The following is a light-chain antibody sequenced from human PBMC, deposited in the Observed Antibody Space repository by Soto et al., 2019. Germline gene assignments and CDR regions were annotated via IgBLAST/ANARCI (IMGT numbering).Light chain of an antibody. CDR2: AVS. V-gene: IGLV2-11*01. CDR3: FSYAGSYTYV. CDR1: SSDVGGYND. J-gene: IGLJ1*01. Sequence: QSALTQSRSVSGSPGQSVTIPCTGTSSDVGGYNDVSWYQQHPGDAPKFIIYAVSKRPSGVPDRFSGAKSGNTASLTISGLQAEDEADYYCFSYAGSYTYVFGTGTKLTVL.